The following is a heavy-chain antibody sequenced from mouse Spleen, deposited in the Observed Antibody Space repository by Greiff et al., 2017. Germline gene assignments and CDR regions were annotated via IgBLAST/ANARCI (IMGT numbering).Heavy chain of an antibody. J-gene: IGHJ4*01. Sequence: QVQLQQSGPSLVQPSQSLSITCTFSGFSLTSYGVHWVRQSPGKGLEWLGVIWRGGSTDYNAAFMSRLSITKDNSKSQVFFKMNSLQADDTAIYYCAKNSDWDGAMDYWGQGTSVTVSS. D-gene: IGHD4-1*01. V-gene: IGHV2-5-1*01. CDR3: AKNSDWDGAMDY. CDR1: GFSLTSYG. CDR2: IWRGGST.